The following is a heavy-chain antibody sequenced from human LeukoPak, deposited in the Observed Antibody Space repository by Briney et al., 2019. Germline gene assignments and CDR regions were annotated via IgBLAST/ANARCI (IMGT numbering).Heavy chain of an antibody. CDR1: GFTFSSYW. CDR2: IKQEGSEK. J-gene: IGHJ4*02. D-gene: IGHD2-2*03. V-gene: IGHV3-7*01. Sequence: GGSLRLSCAASGFTFSSYWMSWVRQAPGKGREWVANIKQEGSEKYYVDSVKGRFTISRDNAKNSLYLQMNSLRAEDTAVYYCARALGGYCSSTSCSPGGDYWGQGTLVTVSS. CDR3: ARALGGYCSSTSCSPGGDY.